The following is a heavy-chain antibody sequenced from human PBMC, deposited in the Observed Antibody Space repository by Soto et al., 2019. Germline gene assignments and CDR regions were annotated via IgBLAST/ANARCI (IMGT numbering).Heavy chain of an antibody. D-gene: IGHD2-2*01. V-gene: IGHV5-51*01. CDR2: IYPGDSDT. CDR1: GYSFTSYW. J-gene: IGHJ6*02. CDR3: AKDSTPGCSSTSCYPYYYYGMDV. Sequence: PGESLKISCKGSGYSFTSYWIGWVRQMPGKGLEWMGIIYPGDSDTRYSPSFQGQVTISADKSISTAYLQWSSLRAEDTAVYYCAKDSTPGCSSTSCYPYYYYGMDVWGQGTTVTVSS.